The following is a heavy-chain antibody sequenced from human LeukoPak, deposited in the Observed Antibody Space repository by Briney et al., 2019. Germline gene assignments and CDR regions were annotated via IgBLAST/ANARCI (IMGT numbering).Heavy chain of an antibody. V-gene: IGHV4-59*11. CDR3: TKATQWLAFDY. Sequence: SETLSLTCTVSGGSISSQFWSWIRQPPGKGLEWVGNIYNSGTTNYNPSLESRVTISVDTSKNQLSLQLTSVTAADTAVYYCTKATQWLAFDYWGRGTLVTVSS. CDR2: IYNSGTT. D-gene: IGHD6-19*01. CDR1: GGSISSQF. J-gene: IGHJ4*02.